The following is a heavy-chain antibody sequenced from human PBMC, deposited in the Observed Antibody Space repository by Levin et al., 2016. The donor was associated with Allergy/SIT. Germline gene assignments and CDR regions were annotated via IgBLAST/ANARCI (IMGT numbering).Heavy chain of an antibody. V-gene: IGHV4-39*01. D-gene: IGHD6-13*01. CDR1: GDTISSSIYY. Sequence: SETLSLTCTVSGDTISSSIYYWGWIRQPPGKGLEWIGNIYYSGSTHYNPSLESRVSISVDASKNQFSLKLSSVTAADTAIYYCARPARRSSFPWFDLWGQGTLVTVSS. CDR3: ARPARRSSFPWFDL. J-gene: IGHJ5*02. CDR2: IYYSGST.